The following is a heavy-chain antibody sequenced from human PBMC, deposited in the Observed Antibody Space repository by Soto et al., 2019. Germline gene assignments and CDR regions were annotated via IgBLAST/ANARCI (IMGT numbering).Heavy chain of an antibody. V-gene: IGHV4-59*02. CDR3: ARESIGGWLLS. CDR1: GGSASGSY. Sequence: SETLSLTCNVTGGSASGSYWSWVRQSPGKGLEWIGYIHYSGTTTYSPSLRSRVTISLDPSESQFSLKLTSVTAADTAIYYCARESIGGWLLSWGRGSLVTVSS. CDR2: IHYSGTT. D-gene: IGHD5-12*01. J-gene: IGHJ5*02.